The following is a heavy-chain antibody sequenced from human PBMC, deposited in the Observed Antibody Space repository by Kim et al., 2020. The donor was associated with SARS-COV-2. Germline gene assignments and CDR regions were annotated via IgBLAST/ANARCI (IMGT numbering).Heavy chain of an antibody. D-gene: IGHD3-3*01. CDR3: ARAGFWSGYLYYFDY. CDR2: IYYSGST. Sequence: SETLSLTCTVSGGSISSYYWSWIRQPPGKGLEWIGYIYYSGSTNYNPSLKSRVTISVDTSKNQFSLKLSSVTAADTAVYYCARAGFWSGYLYYFDYWGQGTLGTVSS. J-gene: IGHJ4*02. V-gene: IGHV4-59*01. CDR1: GGSISSYY.